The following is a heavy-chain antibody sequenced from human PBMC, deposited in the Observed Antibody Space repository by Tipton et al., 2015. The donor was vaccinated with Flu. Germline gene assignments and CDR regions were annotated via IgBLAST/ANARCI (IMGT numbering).Heavy chain of an antibody. V-gene: IGHV4-38-2*02. CDR2: LLHTGST. CDR1: YQSITTSYF. D-gene: IGHD3-16*01. CDR3: ARSFCVSGILPFDF. J-gene: IGHJ4*02. Sequence: TLSLTCTVSYQSITTSYFWGWIRQPPGGGLEWIGSLLHTGSTYYSPSFESRGTMSRDTSKNQFSLSLSSVTAADTAIYYCARSFCVSGILPFDFWGQGIPVTVSS.